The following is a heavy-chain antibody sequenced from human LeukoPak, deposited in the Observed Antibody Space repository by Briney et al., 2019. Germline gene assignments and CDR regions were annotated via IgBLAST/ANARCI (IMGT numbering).Heavy chain of an antibody. V-gene: IGHV3-21*01. J-gene: IGHJ6*03. D-gene: IGHD1-14*01. CDR2: ISSSSSYI. CDR1: GFTFSSYS. Sequence: GGSLRLSCAASGFTFSSYSMNWVRQAPGKGLEWVSSISSSSSYIYYADSVKSRFTISRDNAKNSLYLQMNSLRAEDTAVYYCARDKAGTTPYYYYSMDVWGKGTTVTVSS. CDR3: ARDKAGTTPYYYYSMDV.